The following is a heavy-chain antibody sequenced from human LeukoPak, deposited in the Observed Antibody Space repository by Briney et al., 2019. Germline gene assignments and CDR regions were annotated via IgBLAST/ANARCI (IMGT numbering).Heavy chain of an antibody. D-gene: IGHD2-2*01. CDR2: IYYSGST. CDR1: GGSISSSSYY. CDR3: ARVGCSSTSCSNNWFDP. V-gene: IGHV4-39*07. Sequence: SETLSLTCTVSGGSISSSSYYWGWIRQPPGKGLEWIGSIYYSGSTYYNPSLKSRVTISVDTSKNQFSLKLSSVTAADTAVYYCARVGCSSTSCSNNWFDPWGQGTLVTVSS. J-gene: IGHJ5*02.